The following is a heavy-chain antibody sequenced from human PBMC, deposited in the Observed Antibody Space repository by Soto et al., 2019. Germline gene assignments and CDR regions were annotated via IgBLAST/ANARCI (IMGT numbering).Heavy chain of an antibody. V-gene: IGHV3-23*01. D-gene: IGHD6-13*01. CDR3: AKEQHYSRRRYEFDY. Sequence: PGGSLRLSCAASGFTFSSYAMSWVRQAPGKGLELVSSISGSGVSTYYADSVKGRFTISRDNSKNTLYLQMNSLRAEDTAVYYCAKEQHYSRRRYEFDYPAQGTLFIVSS. CDR2: ISGSGVST. CDR1: GFTFSSYA. J-gene: IGHJ4*02.